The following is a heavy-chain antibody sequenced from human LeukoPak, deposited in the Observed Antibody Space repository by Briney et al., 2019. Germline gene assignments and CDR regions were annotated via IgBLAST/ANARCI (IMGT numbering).Heavy chain of an antibody. Sequence: GGSLRLSCAASGFTFTSHWMSWVRQAPGKGLEWVANIKYDGSEKNYVDSVRGRFTISRDNAKNSLYLQMNSLRAEDTAVYYCAREGLVYSFDYWGQGTLVTFSS. V-gene: IGHV3-7*01. J-gene: IGHJ4*02. CDR2: IKYDGSEK. D-gene: IGHD3-16*01. CDR3: AREGLVYSFDY. CDR1: GFTFTSHW.